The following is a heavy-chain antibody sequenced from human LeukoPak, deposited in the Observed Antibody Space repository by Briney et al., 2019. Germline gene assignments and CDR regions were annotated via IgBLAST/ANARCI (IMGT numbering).Heavy chain of an antibody. Sequence: GGSLRLSCAASGFTFSDYEMNWVRQAPGKGLEWVSSIGSSSDYIYYADSVKDRFTISRDNAKNSLYLQMNSLRAEDTAIYYCARTYGGDGGQRFDYWGQGTLVTVSS. CDR2: IGSSSDYI. D-gene: IGHD2-21*02. CDR1: GFTFSDYE. CDR3: ARTYGGDGGQRFDY. J-gene: IGHJ4*02. V-gene: IGHV3-21*01.